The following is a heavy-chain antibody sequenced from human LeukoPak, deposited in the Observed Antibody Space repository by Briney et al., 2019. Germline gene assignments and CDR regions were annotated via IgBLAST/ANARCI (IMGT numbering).Heavy chain of an antibody. J-gene: IGHJ4*02. D-gene: IGHD3-3*01. V-gene: IGHV1-69*13. CDR2: IIPIFGTA. CDR3: ARDTRRQSYYDFWSGYSIPPYYFDY. Sequence: SVTVSCKASGGTFSSYAISWVRQAPGQGLEWMGGIIPIFGTANYAQKFQGRVTITADESTSTAYMELSSLRSEDTAVYYCARDTRRQSYYDFWSGYSIPPYYFDYWGQGTLVTVSS. CDR1: GGTFSSYA.